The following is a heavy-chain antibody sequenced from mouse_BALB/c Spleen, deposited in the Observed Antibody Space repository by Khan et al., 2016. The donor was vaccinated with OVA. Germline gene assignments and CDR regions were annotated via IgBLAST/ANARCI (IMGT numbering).Heavy chain of an antibody. CDR3: ARDRIDY. V-gene: IGHV1-7*01. CDR2: INPSSHYT. CDR1: GYTFTSYW. Sequence: QVQLQQSGAELAKPGASVKMSCKASGYTFTSYWVHWVQQRPGQGLEWIGYINPSSHYTEYNQNFKDKATLTADKSSSTAYMQLSSLTSEDSAVYYCARDRIDYWGQGTTLTVSS. J-gene: IGHJ2*01.